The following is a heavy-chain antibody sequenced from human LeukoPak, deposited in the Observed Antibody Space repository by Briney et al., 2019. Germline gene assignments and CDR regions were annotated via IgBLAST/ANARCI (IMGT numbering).Heavy chain of an antibody. CDR2: INPNSGGT. Sequence: ASVKVSCKASGYTFTSYDINWVRQAPGQGLEWMGWINPNSGGTNYVQKFQGRVTMTRDTSISTAYMELSRLRSDDTAVYYCARADLGRSDFDYWGQGTLVTVSS. J-gene: IGHJ4*02. D-gene: IGHD1-14*01. CDR3: ARADLGRSDFDY. V-gene: IGHV1-2*02. CDR1: GYTFTSYD.